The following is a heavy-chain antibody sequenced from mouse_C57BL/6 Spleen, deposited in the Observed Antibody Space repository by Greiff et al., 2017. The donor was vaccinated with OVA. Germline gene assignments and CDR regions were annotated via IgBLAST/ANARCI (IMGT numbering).Heavy chain of an antibody. CDR1: GYTFTDYN. Sequence: SGPELVKPGASVKIPCKASGYTFTDYNMDWVKQSHGKSLEWIGDINPNNGGTIYNQKFKGKATLTVDKSSSTAYMELRSLTSEDTAVYYCARSPYDYDPYYYAMDYWGQGTSVTVSS. D-gene: IGHD2-4*01. J-gene: IGHJ4*01. V-gene: IGHV1-18*01. CDR2: INPNNGGT. CDR3: ARSPYDYDPYYYAMDY.